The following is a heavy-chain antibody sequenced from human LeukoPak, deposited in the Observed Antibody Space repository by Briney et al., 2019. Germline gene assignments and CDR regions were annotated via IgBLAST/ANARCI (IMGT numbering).Heavy chain of an antibody. J-gene: IGHJ4*02. D-gene: IGHD5-24*01. CDR2: INHSGST. Sequence: SETLSLTCVVYGGSFSGYYWSWVRQPPGKGLEWIGEINHSGSTNYNPSLKSRVIISVDTSKNQFPLKLTSVTAADTAVYYCARSRLHPIIFDYWGQGTLVTVSS. CDR3: ARSRLHPIIFDY. CDR1: GGSFSGYY. V-gene: IGHV4-34*01.